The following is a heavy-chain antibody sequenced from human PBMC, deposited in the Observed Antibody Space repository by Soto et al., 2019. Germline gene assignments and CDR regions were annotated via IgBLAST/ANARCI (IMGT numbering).Heavy chain of an antibody. J-gene: IGHJ5*02. D-gene: IGHD6-6*01. CDR3: AKDLTRQLAYWLDP. CDR2: INAHSGGT. CDR1: GWSFTGYY. Sequence: ASGKVCCKSCGWSFTGYYIHWLRQAPGQGLEWMGWINAHSGGTEYAQKFQGRVTLTRDTSISTAYMTLSSLRSDDTAIYYCAKDLTRQLAYWLDPWGQGTQVTVSS. V-gene: IGHV1-2*02.